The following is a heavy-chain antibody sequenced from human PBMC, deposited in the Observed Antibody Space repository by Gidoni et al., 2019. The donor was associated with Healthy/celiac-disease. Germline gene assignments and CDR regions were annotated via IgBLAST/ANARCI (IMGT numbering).Heavy chain of an antibody. V-gene: IGHV3-23*01. CDR1: GFTFSSYA. Sequence: EVQLLESGGGLVQPGGSLRLSCAASGFTFSSYAMSWVRQAPGKGLEWVSAISGSGGSTYYAESVNGRFTISRDNVKNTLYLQMNSRRAEDTAVYYCAKDLYDYVWGSYRVRGAFDIWGQGTMVTVSS. CDR3: AKDLYDYVWGSYRVRGAFDI. CDR2: ISGSGGST. J-gene: IGHJ3*02. D-gene: IGHD3-16*02.